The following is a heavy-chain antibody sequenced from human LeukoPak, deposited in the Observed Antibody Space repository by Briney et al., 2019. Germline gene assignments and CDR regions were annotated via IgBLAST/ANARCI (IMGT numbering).Heavy chain of an antibody. CDR2: IYSGGST. V-gene: IGHV3-53*01. J-gene: IGHJ6*02. CDR3: ARDLLYSSPPAYGMDV. Sequence: GGSLRLSCAASGFTFNTYTMNWVRQAPGKGLEWVSVIYSGGSTYYADSVKGRFTISRDNSKNTLYLQMNSLRAEDTAVYYCARDLLYSSPPAYGMDVWGQGTTVTVSS. D-gene: IGHD6-13*01. CDR1: GFTFNTYT.